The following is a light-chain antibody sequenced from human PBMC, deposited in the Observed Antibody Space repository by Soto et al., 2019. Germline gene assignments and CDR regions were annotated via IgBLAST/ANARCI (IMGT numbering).Light chain of an antibody. CDR1: SSDVGYYNL. CDR3: CSYALVSPWV. V-gene: IGLV2-23*02. J-gene: IGLJ3*02. Sequence: QSVLTQPASVSGSPGQSITISCTGTSSDVGYYNLVSWYQQHPGKAPKLIIFEVNKRPSGVSNRFSGSKSGNTASLTISGLQAEDEADYYCCSYALVSPWVFGGGTKVTVL. CDR2: EVN.